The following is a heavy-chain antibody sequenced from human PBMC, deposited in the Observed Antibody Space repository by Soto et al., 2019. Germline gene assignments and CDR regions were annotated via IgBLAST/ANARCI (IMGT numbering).Heavy chain of an antibody. CDR3: ARLVVATWNYNYYYGMDV. Sequence: NPSETLSLTCTVSDGSISSGGYEWSRIRQHPGKGLEWIGYIYYSGSTYYNPSLKSRVTISVDTSKNQFSLKLSSVTAADTAVYYCARLVVATWNYNYYYGMDVWGQGTTVTVSS. CDR2: IYYSGST. D-gene: IGHD1-1*01. CDR1: DGSISSGGYE. J-gene: IGHJ6*02. V-gene: IGHV4-31*03.